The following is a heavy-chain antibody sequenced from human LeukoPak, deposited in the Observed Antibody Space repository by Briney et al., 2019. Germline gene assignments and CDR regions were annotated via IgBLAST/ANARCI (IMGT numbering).Heavy chain of an antibody. J-gene: IGHJ3*02. V-gene: IGHV4-59*01. CDR3: ARWGYCSGGSCYPSKGCDAFDI. CDR1: GGSISSYD. D-gene: IGHD2-15*01. Sequence: SETLSLTCTVSGGSISSYDWSWIRQPPGKGLEWIGYIYYSGSTNYNPSLKSRVTISVDTSKNQFSLKLSSVTAADTAVYYCARWGYCSGGSCYPSKGCDAFDIWGQGTMVTVSS. CDR2: IYYSGST.